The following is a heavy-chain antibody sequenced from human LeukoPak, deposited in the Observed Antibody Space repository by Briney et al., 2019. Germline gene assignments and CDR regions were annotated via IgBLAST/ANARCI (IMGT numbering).Heavy chain of an antibody. D-gene: IGHD3-22*01. Sequence: ASVKVSCKASGYTFTSYGISWVRQAPGQGLEWMGWINTNTGNPTYAQGFTGRFVFSLDTSVSTAYLQISSLKAEDTAVYYCARAKLYYYDSSGYFGYWGQGTLVTVSS. CDR3: ARAKLYYYDSSGYFGY. CDR1: GYTFTSYG. J-gene: IGHJ4*02. V-gene: IGHV7-4-1*02. CDR2: INTNTGNP.